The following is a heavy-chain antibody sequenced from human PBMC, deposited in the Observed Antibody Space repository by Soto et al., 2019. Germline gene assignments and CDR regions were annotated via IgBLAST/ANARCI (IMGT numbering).Heavy chain of an antibody. CDR2: IFYTGAT. Sequence: QVQLQESGPGLVKPSQTLSLTCIVSDGSISSGGYYWTWIRQHPGKGLEWIGNIFYTGATDYNPSLKGRGTISIEKSRSRFSLRLSSVTAADTAVYYCATEGWASGRIDYWGQGSLVTVSS. CDR1: DGSISSGGYY. CDR3: ATEGWASGRIDY. D-gene: IGHD3-10*01. J-gene: IGHJ4*02. V-gene: IGHV4-31*03.